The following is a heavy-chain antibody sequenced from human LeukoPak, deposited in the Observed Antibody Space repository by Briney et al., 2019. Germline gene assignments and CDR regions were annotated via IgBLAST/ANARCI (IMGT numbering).Heavy chain of an antibody. CDR1: GGSVSSGSYY. CDR3: ARWGDSSGYSFDY. J-gene: IGHJ4*02. D-gene: IGHD3-22*01. V-gene: IGHV4-61*01. Sequence: PSETLSLTCTVSGGSVSSGSYYWSWIRQPPGKGLEWIGYLYYSGSTNYNPSLKSRVTISVDTSKNQFSLKLSSVTAADTAVYYCARWGDSSGYSFDYWGQGTLVTVSS. CDR2: LYYSGST.